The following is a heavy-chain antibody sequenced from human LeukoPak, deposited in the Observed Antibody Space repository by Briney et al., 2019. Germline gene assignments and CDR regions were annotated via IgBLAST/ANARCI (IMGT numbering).Heavy chain of an antibody. CDR2: IYPGDSDT. D-gene: IGHD2-2*01. CDR1: GYSFTSYW. V-gene: IGHV5-51*01. J-gene: IGHJ5*02. Sequence: GESLQISCKGSGYSFTSYWIGWVRQMPGKGLEWMGIIYPGDSDTRYSPSFQGQVTISADKSISTAYLQWSSLKASDTAMYYCARPLCSSTSCYFFGGFDPWGQGTLVTVSS. CDR3: ARPLCSSTSCYFFGGFDP.